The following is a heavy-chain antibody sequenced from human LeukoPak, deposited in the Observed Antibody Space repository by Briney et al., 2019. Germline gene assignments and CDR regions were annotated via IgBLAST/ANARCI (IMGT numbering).Heavy chain of an antibody. Sequence: PGGSLRLSCAVSGSTVSSNYMSWVRQAPGKGLEWVSVMYSGGSTYYADSVKGRFTISRHNSKNTLYLEINSLRPDDTAVCYCARGGGDYNPFDYWGQGTLVTVSS. V-gene: IGHV3-53*04. CDR2: MYSGGST. CDR1: GSTVSSNY. D-gene: IGHD4-17*01. J-gene: IGHJ4*02. CDR3: ARGGGDYNPFDY.